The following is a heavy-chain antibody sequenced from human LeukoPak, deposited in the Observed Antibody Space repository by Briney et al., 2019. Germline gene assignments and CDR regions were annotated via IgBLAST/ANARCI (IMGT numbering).Heavy chain of an antibody. V-gene: IGHV3-23*01. CDR2: ISVNGGST. D-gene: IGHD5-24*01. J-gene: IGHJ4*02. Sequence: GGSLRLSCAASGFTFSNSGMTWVRQAPGRGLEWVSGISVNGGSTYYADSVKGRFTISRDNAKNSLYLQMNSLRAEDTAVYYCAREPRSRWLDYWGQGTLVTVSS. CDR3: AREPRSRWLDY. CDR1: GFTFSNSG.